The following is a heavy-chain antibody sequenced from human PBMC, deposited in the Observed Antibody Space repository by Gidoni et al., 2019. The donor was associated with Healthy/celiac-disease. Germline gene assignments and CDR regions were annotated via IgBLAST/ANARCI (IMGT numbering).Heavy chain of an antibody. CDR2: IDPSDSYT. CDR1: GYSFPSYW. CDR3: ARLGGDFWSGYRDTWYFDL. D-gene: IGHD3-3*01. V-gene: IGHV5-10-1*03. Sequence: EVQLVQSGAEVKKPGESLRISCKGSGYSFPSYWISWVRQMPGKGLEWMGRIDPSDSYTNYSPSFQGHVTISADKSISTAYLQWSSLKASDTAMYYCARLGGDFWSGYRDTWYFDLWGRGTLVTVSS. J-gene: IGHJ2*01.